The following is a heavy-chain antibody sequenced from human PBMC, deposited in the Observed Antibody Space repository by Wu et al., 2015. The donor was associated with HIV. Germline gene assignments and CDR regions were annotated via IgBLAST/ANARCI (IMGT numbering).Heavy chain of an antibody. CDR2: IISVLHRP. CDR3: ATVPRSGTKYYYYMDV. CDR1: GGTFGSYA. Sequence: QVQLVQSGAEVKKPGSSVKVSCKASGGTFGSYAISWVRLAPGLGLEWVGGIISVLHRPNYAQKFQGRVTITADESTSTVYMELSSLRSEDTAVYYCATVPRSGTKYYYYMDVVGREGPRSPSP. J-gene: IGHJ6*03. V-gene: IGHV1-69*11.